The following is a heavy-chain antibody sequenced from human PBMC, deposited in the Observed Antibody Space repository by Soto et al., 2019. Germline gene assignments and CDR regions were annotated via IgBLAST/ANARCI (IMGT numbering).Heavy chain of an antibody. CDR1: GFTFSSSA. CDR2: ITGTGT. Sequence: GESLKISCAASGFTFSSSAMSWVRQAPGKGLDWVSAITGTGTYYADSVKGRFSISRDNSENTLYLQMTNLRADDTAVYYCAKGSAFTGRFDSWGQGTLVTVSS. J-gene: IGHJ4*02. V-gene: IGHV3-23*01. CDR3: AKGSAFTGRFDS. D-gene: IGHD4-4*01.